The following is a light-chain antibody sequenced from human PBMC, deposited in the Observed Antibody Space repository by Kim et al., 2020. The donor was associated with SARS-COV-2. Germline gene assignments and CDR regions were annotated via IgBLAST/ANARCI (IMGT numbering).Light chain of an antibody. Sequence: SYELTQPPSLSVSPGQTASITCSGDKLGDKYACWYQQKPGQSPVLVIYQDRQRPTGIPERFSGSSSGNTATLTISGAQAMDEADYYCQAWDKSTAVFGGGTQLTVL. V-gene: IGLV3-1*01. CDR1: KLGDKY. CDR3: QAWDKSTAV. CDR2: QDR. J-gene: IGLJ2*01.